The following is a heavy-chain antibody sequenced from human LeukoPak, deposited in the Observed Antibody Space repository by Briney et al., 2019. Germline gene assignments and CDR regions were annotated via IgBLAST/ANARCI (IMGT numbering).Heavy chain of an antibody. J-gene: IGHJ4*02. Sequence: GGSLRLSCAASGITFSNSWMCWVRQAPGKGLEWVANIKEDGSEKYYVNSAKGRFTISRDNAKNSLYLQMNSLRAEDTAVYYCARGGGSGSYYKRELDYWGQGTLVTVSS. CDR3: ARGGGSGSYYKRELDY. V-gene: IGHV3-7*01. D-gene: IGHD3-10*01. CDR1: GITFSNSW. CDR2: IKEDGSEK.